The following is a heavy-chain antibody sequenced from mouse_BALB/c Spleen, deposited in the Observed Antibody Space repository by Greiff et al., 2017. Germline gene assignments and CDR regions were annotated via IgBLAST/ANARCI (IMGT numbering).Heavy chain of an antibody. CDR2: IRNKANGYTT. J-gene: IGHJ4*01. V-gene: IGHV7-3*02. CDR3: ARDTPYYAMNY. Sequence: EVKLVESGGGLVQPGGSLRLSCATSGFTFTDYYMSWVRQPPGKALEWLGFIRNKANGYTTEYSASVKGRFTISRDNSQSILYLQMNTLRAEDSATYSCARDTPYYAMNYGGQGTSVPVSS. CDR1: GFTFTDYY.